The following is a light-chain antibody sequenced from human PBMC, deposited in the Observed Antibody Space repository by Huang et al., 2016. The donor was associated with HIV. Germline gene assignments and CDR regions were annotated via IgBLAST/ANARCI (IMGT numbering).Light chain of an antibody. CDR1: QSVNNNY. CDR3: QQFGSSPPYS. J-gene: IGKJ2*03. CDR2: RAS. V-gene: IGKV3-20*01. Sequence: EILLTQSPDTLSLSPGERATLSCRASQSVNNNYLAWYQQKPGQAPRLLISRASTRDTGIPDRFSGSGSGTDFTLTISRLEPDDFAVYYCQQFGSSPPYSFGQGTKLEIK.